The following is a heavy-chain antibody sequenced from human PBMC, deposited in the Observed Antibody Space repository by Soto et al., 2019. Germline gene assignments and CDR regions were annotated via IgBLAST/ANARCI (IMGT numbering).Heavy chain of an antibody. CDR1: GGSISGSYYY. CDR2: VFYTGFT. J-gene: IGHJ4*02. CDR3: ATSQKGYNWNYFDH. V-gene: IGHV4-39*01. D-gene: IGHD1-20*01. Sequence: LSLTCAVSGGSISGSYYYWAWLRQSPGKGPEWIGSVFYTGFTSYNPSLESRVSVSVDTSKSQFSLKLSAVTAADTAVYYCATSQKGYNWNYFDHWGQGALVTVSS.